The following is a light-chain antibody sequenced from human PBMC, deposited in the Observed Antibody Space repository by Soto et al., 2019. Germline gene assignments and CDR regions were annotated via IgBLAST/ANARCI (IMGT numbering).Light chain of an antibody. CDR1: SSDVGGYNF. V-gene: IGLV2-14*03. CDR3: CSYSGSSTIVV. J-gene: IGLJ2*01. CDR2: DVD. Sequence: QSALTQPASVSGSRGQSITISCTGTSSDVGGYNFVSWYQQHPGKAPRLMIFDVDNRPSGVSTRFSGSKSGNTASLTISGLQAEDEADYFCCSYSGSSTIVVFGGGTKLTV.